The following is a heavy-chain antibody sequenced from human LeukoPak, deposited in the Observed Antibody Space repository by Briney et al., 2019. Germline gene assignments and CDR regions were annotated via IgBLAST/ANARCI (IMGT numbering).Heavy chain of an antibody. Sequence: SETLSLTCTVSGGSISSYYWSWIRHPPGKGLEWIGYIYTSGSTNYNPSLKSRVTISVDTSKNQFSLKLSSVTAADTAVYYCARLRYYGSGSLDVWGKGTTVTVSS. V-gene: IGHV4-4*09. D-gene: IGHD3-10*01. CDR2: IYTSGST. J-gene: IGHJ6*04. CDR1: GGSISSYY. CDR3: ARLRYYGSGSLDV.